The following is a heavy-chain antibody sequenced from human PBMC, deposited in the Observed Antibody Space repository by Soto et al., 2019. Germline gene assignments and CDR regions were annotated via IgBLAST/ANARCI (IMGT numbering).Heavy chain of an antibody. Sequence: QVQLVESGGGVVQPGRSLRLSCAASGFIFSGYAMHWVRQAPGKGLEWVAVIWYDGINKYYGDSVKGRFTVSRDNSKNTLCLQMNSLRAEDTAVYYCARAGGYGYGEQNFDYWGQGTLVTVSS. V-gene: IGHV3-33*01. CDR2: IWYDGINK. CDR3: ARAGGYGYGEQNFDY. CDR1: GFIFSGYA. D-gene: IGHD5-18*01. J-gene: IGHJ4*02.